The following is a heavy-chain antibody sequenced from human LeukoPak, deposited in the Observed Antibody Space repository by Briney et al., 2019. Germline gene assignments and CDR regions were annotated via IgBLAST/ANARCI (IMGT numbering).Heavy chain of an antibody. J-gene: IGHJ6*02. V-gene: IGHV4-34*01. CDR1: GGSFSGYY. Sequence: TSETLSLTCAVYGGSFSGYYWSWIRRPPGKGLEWIGEINHSGSTNYNPSLKSRVTISVDTSKNQFSLKLSSVTAADTAVYYCARGRRAVAGGYYYYYYYGMDVWGQGTTVTVSS. CDR2: INHSGST. CDR3: ARGRRAVAGGYYYYYYYGMDV. D-gene: IGHD6-19*01.